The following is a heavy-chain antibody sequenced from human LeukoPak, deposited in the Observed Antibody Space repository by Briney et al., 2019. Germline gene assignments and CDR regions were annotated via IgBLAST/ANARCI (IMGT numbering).Heavy chain of an antibody. Sequence: SETLSLTCAVYGGSFSGYYWSWIRQPPGKGLEWIGEINHSGSTNYNPSLKSRVTISVDTSKNQFSLKLSSVTAADTAVYYCARLGYCSSTSCYTFARTYYYYMDVWGKGTTVTVSS. CDR2: INHSGST. CDR3: ARLGYCSSTSCYTFARTYYYYMDV. CDR1: GGSFSGYY. V-gene: IGHV4-34*01. J-gene: IGHJ6*03. D-gene: IGHD2-2*02.